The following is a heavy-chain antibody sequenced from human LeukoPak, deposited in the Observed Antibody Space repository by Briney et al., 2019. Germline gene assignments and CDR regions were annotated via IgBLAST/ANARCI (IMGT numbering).Heavy chain of an antibody. CDR2: IYYSGST. CDR3: AGGSEEMAMQFDY. D-gene: IGHD5-24*01. V-gene: IGHV4-59*01. J-gene: IGHJ4*02. Sequence: SETLSLTCTVSGGSISSYYWSWIRQPPGKGLEWIGYIYYSGSTNYNPSLKSRVTISVDTSKNQFSLKLSSVTAADTAVYYCAGGSEEMAMQFDYWGQGTLVTVSS. CDR1: GGSISSYY.